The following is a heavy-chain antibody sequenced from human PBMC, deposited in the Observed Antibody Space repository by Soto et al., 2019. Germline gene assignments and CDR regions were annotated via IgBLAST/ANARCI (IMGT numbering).Heavy chain of an antibody. Sequence: PSETLSLTCTFSGGSIIGYYWTWIRQSPERGLEWVGYIHYSGSANYNPSLNTRLTMSVDRSKSQFSLRLDPVTAADTAVYYCARGVGGSGLNWFDPWGQGILVTSPQ. CDR3: ARGVGGSGLNWFDP. CDR1: GGSIIGYY. D-gene: IGHD6-19*01. V-gene: IGHV4-59*12. CDR2: IHYSGSA. J-gene: IGHJ5*02.